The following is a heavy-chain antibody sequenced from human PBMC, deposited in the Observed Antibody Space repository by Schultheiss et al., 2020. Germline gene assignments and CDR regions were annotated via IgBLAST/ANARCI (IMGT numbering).Heavy chain of an antibody. Sequence: SETLSLTCAVSGYSISSCDYWCWIRQPPGKGLEWIGSIYYSGSTYYNPSLKSRVTISVDTSKNQFSLKLSSVTAADTAVYYCAGIGRRFLGYYYYMDVWGRGTLVTVSS. V-gene: IGHV4-38-2*01. J-gene: IGHJ6*03. CDR2: IYYSGST. CDR1: GYSISSCDY. D-gene: IGHD3-3*01. CDR3: AGIGRRFLGYYYYMDV.